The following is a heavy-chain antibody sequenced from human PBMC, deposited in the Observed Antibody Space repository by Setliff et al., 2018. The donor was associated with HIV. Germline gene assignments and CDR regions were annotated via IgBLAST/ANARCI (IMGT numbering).Heavy chain of an antibody. Sequence: GSLRLSWAASGFTVTTYWMSWVRQAPGKGLEWISFIGGHGSIIHYADSVKGRFTISRDNARNSVYLQMHSLRVEDTAVYYCAAVPWGHSSLIIDHWGQGTPVTVSS. CDR1: GFTVTTYW. CDR2: IGGHGSII. J-gene: IGHJ4*02. D-gene: IGHD3-16*01. V-gene: IGHV3-48*04. CDR3: AAVPWGHSSLIIDH.